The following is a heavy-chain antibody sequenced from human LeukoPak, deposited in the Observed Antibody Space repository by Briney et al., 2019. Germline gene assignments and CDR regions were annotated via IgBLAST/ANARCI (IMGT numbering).Heavy chain of an antibody. CDR2: INHSGST. CDR1: GGSFSGYY. V-gene: IGHV4-34*01. J-gene: IGHJ4*02. CDR3: ARDDPGQSRPFDY. D-gene: IGHD3-3*01. Sequence: SETLSLTCAVYGGSFSGYYWSWIRQPPGKGLEWIGEINHSGSTNYNPSLKSRVTISVDTSKNQFSLKLSSVTAADTAVYYCARDDPGQSRPFDYWGQGTLVTVSS.